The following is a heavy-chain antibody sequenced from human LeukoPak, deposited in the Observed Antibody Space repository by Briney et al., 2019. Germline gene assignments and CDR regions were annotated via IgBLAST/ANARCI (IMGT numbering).Heavy chain of an antibody. J-gene: IGHJ4*02. Sequence: PGGSLRVSCAASGFTVSSNYMSWVRQAPGKGLEWVSVIYSGGSTYYADSVKGRFTISRDNSKNTLYLQMNSLRAEDTAVYYCAREFVPSYSSGWYDYWGQGTLVTVSS. CDR3: AREFVPSYSSGWYDY. D-gene: IGHD6-19*01. V-gene: IGHV3-53*01. CDR2: IYSGGST. CDR1: GFTVSSNY.